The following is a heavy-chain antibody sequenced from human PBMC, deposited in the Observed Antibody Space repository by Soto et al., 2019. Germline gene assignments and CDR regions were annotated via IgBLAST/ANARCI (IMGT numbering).Heavy chain of an antibody. CDR1: GGSISSSSYY. V-gene: IGHV4-39*02. CDR3: ARETDTVTTPLGIDY. Sequence: SETLSLTCTVSGGSISSSSYYWGWIRQPPGKGLEWIGSIYYSGSTYYNPSLKSRVTISVDTSKNQFSLKLSSVTAADTAVYYCARETDTVTTPLGIDYWVQGTLVTVSS. J-gene: IGHJ4*02. CDR2: IYYSGST. D-gene: IGHD4-17*01.